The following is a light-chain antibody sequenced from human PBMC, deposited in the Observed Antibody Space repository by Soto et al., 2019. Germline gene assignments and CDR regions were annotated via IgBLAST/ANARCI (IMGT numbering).Light chain of an antibody. CDR1: SSDVGSYNL. J-gene: IGLJ2*01. V-gene: IGLV2-23*01. CDR3: CSYAGTHVV. CDR2: EGS. Sequence: QSALTQPASVSGSPGQSITLSCTGTSSDVGSYNLVSWYQQHPGKAPKLMIYEGSKRPSGVSNRFSGSKSGNTASLTISGLQAEDEADYYCCSYAGTHVVFGGGTRSPS.